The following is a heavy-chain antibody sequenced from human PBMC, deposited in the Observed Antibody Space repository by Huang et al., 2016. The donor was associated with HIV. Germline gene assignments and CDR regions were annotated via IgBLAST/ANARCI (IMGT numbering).Heavy chain of an antibody. J-gene: IGHJ4*02. Sequence: QITLKEYGPTLVKPTQTLTLTCTFSGFSLTPTGIAVGWIRQPPGKALEWLARISWTEDKRYSLSLKNRLTISKETSRNQVVVTVTDVDPVDTATYYWARRPLGTGDYFDSWGQGMLVTVTS. CDR1: GFSLTPTGIA. V-gene: IGHV2-5*01. CDR2: ISWTEDK. D-gene: IGHD1-26*01. CDR3: ARRPLGTGDYFDS.